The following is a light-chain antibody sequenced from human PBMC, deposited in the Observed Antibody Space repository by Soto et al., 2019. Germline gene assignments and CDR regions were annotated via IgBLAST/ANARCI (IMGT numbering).Light chain of an antibody. CDR2: GAS. CDR3: QQYGSSPAYT. Sequence: EIVLTQSPGTPSLSPGERATLSCRASQSVGSSYLAWYQQKPGQAPRLLMYGASRRATGIPDRFSGSGSGTDFTLTISRLEPEDFAVYYCQQYGSSPAYTFGQGTKLEIK. V-gene: IGKV3-20*01. J-gene: IGKJ2*01. CDR1: QSVGSSY.